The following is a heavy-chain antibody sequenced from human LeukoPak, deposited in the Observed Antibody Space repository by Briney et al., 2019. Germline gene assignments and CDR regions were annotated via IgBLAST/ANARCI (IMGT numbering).Heavy chain of an antibody. V-gene: IGHV4-4*07. J-gene: IGHJ3*02. D-gene: IGHD3-16*01. Sequence: SETLSLTCTVSGGSVSSYYWSWIRQPAGKGLEWIGRLHTSGGTNYNPSLKSRVTISVDKSKNQFSLKLSSVTAADTAVYYCASSAWRGDAFDIWGQGTMVTVSS. CDR3: ASSAWRGDAFDI. CDR2: LHTSGGT. CDR1: GGSVSSYY.